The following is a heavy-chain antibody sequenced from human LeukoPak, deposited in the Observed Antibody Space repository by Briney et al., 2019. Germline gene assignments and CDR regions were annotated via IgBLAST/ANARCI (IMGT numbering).Heavy chain of an antibody. D-gene: IGHD1-26*01. CDR1: GGSISSYY. V-gene: IGHV4-59*01. CDR3: ARDQGSGSYNLDAFDI. CDR2: IYYSGGT. Sequence: PSETLSLTCTVSGGSISSYYWSWIRQPPGKGLEWIGYIYYSGGTNYNPSLRSRVTISVDTSKNQFSLKVRSVTAADTAVYYCARDQGSGSYNLDAFDIWGQGTMVTVSS. J-gene: IGHJ3*02.